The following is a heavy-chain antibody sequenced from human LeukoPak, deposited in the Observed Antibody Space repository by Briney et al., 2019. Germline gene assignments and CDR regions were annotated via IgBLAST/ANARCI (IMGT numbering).Heavy chain of an antibody. Sequence: RASVKVSCMASGYTFTSYYMHWVRQAPGQGLEWMGIINPSGGSTSYAQKFQGRVTMTRDTSTSTVYMELSSLRSEDTAVYYCARSSGRSPNRDYMDVWGKGTTVTISS. CDR3: ARSSGRSPNRDYMDV. J-gene: IGHJ6*03. V-gene: IGHV1-46*01. D-gene: IGHD1-14*01. CDR1: GYTFTSYY. CDR2: INPSGGST.